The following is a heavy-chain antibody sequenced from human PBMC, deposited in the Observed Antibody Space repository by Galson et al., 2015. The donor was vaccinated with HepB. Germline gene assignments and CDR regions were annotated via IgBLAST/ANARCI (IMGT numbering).Heavy chain of an antibody. CDR3: AREASGTSCCGWFDP. CDR1: GFTFSTYA. J-gene: IGHJ5*02. D-gene: IGHD2-2*01. V-gene: IGHV3-30-3*01. CDR2: ISYDGSNK. Sequence: SLRLSCAASGFTFSTYAMHWVRQAPGKGLEWVAVISYDGSNKHYADSVKGRFTISRDNSKNTLYLQMDSLRTEDTAVFHCAREASGTSCCGWFDPWGQGTLVTVSS.